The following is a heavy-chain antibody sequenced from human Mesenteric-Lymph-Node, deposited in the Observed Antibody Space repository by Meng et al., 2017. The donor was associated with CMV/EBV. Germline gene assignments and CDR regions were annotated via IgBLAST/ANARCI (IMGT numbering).Heavy chain of an antibody. CDR3: VITYYYGSGSYG. V-gene: IGHV3-20*04. CDR1: GFTFDDYG. J-gene: IGHJ4*02. D-gene: IGHD3-10*01. CDR2: INWNGGST. Sequence: GESLKISCAASGFTFDDYGMSWVRQAPGKGLEWVSGINWNGGSTGYADSVKGRFTISRDNAKNSLYLQMNSLRAEDTALYYCVITYYYGSGSYGWGQGTLVTVSS.